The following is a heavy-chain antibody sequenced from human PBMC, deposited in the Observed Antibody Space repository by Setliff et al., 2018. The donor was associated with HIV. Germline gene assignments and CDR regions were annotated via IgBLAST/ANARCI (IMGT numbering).Heavy chain of an antibody. V-gene: IGHV1-69*01. CDR2: MIPLFNKS. J-gene: IGHJ5*02. CDR1: GGNFSTYG. CDR3: ARDRFCSRGSCYEPNWFDP. Sequence: VSCKASGGNFSTYGISWVRQAPGQGLEWMGGMIPLFNKSNNAQKFQVRVTITADESTSTAYMELKSLRSEDSAVYYCARDRFCSRGSCYEPNWFDPWGQGTLVTVSS. D-gene: IGHD2-15*01.